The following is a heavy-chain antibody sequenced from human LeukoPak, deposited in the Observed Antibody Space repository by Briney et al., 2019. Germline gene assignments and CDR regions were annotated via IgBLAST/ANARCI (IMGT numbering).Heavy chain of an antibody. D-gene: IGHD5-12*01. Sequence: ASVKVSCTVSGYTLTELSMHWVRQAPGKGLEWMGGFDPEDGETIYAQKFQGRVTMTEDTSTDTAYMELSSLRSEDTAVYYCATYGYGPWAFDYWGQGTLVTVSS. CDR2: FDPEDGET. CDR1: GYTLTELS. CDR3: ATYGYGPWAFDY. V-gene: IGHV1-24*01. J-gene: IGHJ4*02.